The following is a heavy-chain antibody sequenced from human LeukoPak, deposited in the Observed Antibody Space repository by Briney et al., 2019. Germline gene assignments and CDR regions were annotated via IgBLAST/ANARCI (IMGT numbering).Heavy chain of an antibody. CDR1: GFTFSNYE. Sequence: PGGSLRLSCAASGFTFSNYEMHWVRQAPGKGLEGISYISSSGSTIYYADSVKGRFTISRDNAKNSLYLQMNSLSAEDTAVYYCARGPSGGNRLWMDYWGQGTLVTVSS. CDR3: ARGPSGGNRLWMDY. CDR2: ISSSGSTI. D-gene: IGHD2/OR15-2a*01. V-gene: IGHV3-48*03. J-gene: IGHJ4*02.